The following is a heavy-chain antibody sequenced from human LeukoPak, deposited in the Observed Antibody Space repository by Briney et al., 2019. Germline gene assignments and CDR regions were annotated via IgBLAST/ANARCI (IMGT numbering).Heavy chain of an antibody. J-gene: IGHJ4*02. CDR2: IDSDGTST. Sequence: GGSLRLSCAASGFTLSSCWMHWVRQAPGKGLVWVSLIDSDGTSTSYADSVKGRFTISRDNAKNTLYLQMNSLRAEDTAVYYCAKSQGAVAYFDYWGQGTLVTVSS. CDR1: GFTLSSCW. D-gene: IGHD2-21*01. V-gene: IGHV3-74*01. CDR3: AKSQGAVAYFDY.